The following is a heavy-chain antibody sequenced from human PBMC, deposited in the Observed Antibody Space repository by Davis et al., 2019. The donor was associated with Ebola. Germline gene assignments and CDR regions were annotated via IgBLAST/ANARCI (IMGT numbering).Heavy chain of an antibody. V-gene: IGHV3-64*04. CDR1: GFTFNNYA. CDR3: AREMRRAYGQIGL. J-gene: IGHJ1*01. CDR2: INDNGGTT. D-gene: IGHD3-10*01. Sequence: PGGSLRLSCSASGFTFNNYAMHWVRQAPGRGLDFVSGINDNGGTTHYADSVKGRFSISRDDAKNSLYLQMNSLRAEDTALYYCAREMRRAYGQIGLWGQGTLVIVSS.